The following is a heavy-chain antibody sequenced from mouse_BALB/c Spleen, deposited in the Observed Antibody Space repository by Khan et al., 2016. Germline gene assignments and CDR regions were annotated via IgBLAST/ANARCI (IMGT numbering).Heavy chain of an antibody. V-gene: IGHV1-4*02. J-gene: IGHJ2*01. CDR2: SNPTSGYT. CDR3: ARGRHFDF. CDR1: GYTFTDYT. Sequence: QVQLQQSAAELARPGASVKMSCKASGYTFTDYTIHWVKQRPGQGLEWIGYSNPTSGYTEYNHKFTDKTTLTADKSSITAYIQLSSLTSEDSAVYYCARGRHFDFWGQGTTLTVSS.